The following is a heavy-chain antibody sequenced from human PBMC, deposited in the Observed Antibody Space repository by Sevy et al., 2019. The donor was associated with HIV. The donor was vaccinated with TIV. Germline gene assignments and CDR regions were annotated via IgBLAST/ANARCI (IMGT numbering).Heavy chain of an antibody. D-gene: IGHD3-16*01. J-gene: IGHJ4*02. CDR2: ISYDGSKK. CDR1: GFTFSSHG. CDR3: AKLRSAFGPLDD. V-gene: IGHV3-30*18. Sequence: GGSLRLSCPASGFTFSSHGMHWVRQAPGKGLGGGAFISYDGSKKYYTDSVKGRFTISRDNSKNTVYLQMNSLRAEDTAVYSCAKLRSAFGPLDDWGQGTLVTVSS.